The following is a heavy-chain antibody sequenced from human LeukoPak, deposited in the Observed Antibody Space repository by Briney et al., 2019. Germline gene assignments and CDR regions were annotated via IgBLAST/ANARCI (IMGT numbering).Heavy chain of an antibody. D-gene: IGHD6-19*01. V-gene: IGHV7-4-1*02. CDR3: ARGGSLAVAPHLYYFDY. CDR2: INTNTGNP. CDR1: GYTFTSYA. J-gene: IGHJ4*02. Sequence: ASVKVSCKASGYTFTSYAMNWVRQAPGQGLEWMGWINTNTGNPTYAQGFTGRFVFSLDTSVSTAYLQISSLKAEDTAVYYCARGGSLAVAPHLYYFDYWGQGTLATVSS.